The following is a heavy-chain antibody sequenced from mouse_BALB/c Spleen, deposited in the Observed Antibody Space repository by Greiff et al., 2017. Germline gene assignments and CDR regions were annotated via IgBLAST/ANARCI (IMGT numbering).Heavy chain of an antibody. CDR2: ISYDGSN. Sequence: DVKLQESGPGLVKPSQSLSLTCSVTGYSITSGYYWNWIRQFPGNKLEWMGYISYDGSNNYNPSLKNRISITRDTSKNQFFLKLNSVTTEDTATYYCAIEGIYYYGSSYVNYWGQGTTLTVSS. J-gene: IGHJ2*01. D-gene: IGHD1-1*01. V-gene: IGHV3-6*02. CDR3: AIEGIYYYGSSYVNY. CDR1: GYSITSGYY.